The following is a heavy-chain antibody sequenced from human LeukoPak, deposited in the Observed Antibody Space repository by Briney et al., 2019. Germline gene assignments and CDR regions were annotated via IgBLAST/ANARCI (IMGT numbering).Heavy chain of an antibody. CDR3: ARDVVVVAAPTYYYYGMDV. J-gene: IGHJ6*02. CDR2: IYYSGST. D-gene: IGHD2-15*01. Sequence: SETLSLTCTVSGGSISSYYWSWIRQPPGKGLEWIGYIYYSGSTNYNPSLKSRVTISVDTSKNQFSLKLSSVTAADTAVYYCARDVVVVAAPTYYYYGMDVWGQGTTVTVSS. V-gene: IGHV4-59*12. CDR1: GGSISSYY.